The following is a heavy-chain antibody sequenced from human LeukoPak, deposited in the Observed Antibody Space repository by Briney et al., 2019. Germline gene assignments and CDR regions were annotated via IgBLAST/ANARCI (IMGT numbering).Heavy chain of an antibody. Sequence: GESLKISCKGSGYSFTSYWIGWVRQMPGKGLEWMGIIYPGDSDTRYSPSFQGQVTISAEKSISTAYLQWSSLKASDTAMYYCARSLGYCSSTSCPFQHWGQGTLVTVSS. CDR3: ARSLGYCSSTSCPFQH. J-gene: IGHJ1*01. CDR2: IYPGDSDT. D-gene: IGHD2-2*01. V-gene: IGHV5-51*01. CDR1: GYSFTSYW.